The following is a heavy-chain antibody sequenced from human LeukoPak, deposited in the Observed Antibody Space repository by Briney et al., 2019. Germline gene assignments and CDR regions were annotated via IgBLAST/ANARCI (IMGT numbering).Heavy chain of an antibody. Sequence: GGPLRLSCAASGFTFSSYEMNWVRQAPGKGLEWVSYISSSGSTIYYADSVKGRFTISRDNAKNSLYLQMNSLRAEDTAVYYCAREGAHDAFDIWGQGTMVTVSS. V-gene: IGHV3-48*03. CDR2: ISSSGSTI. CDR3: AREGAHDAFDI. CDR1: GFTFSSYE. D-gene: IGHD4/OR15-4a*01. J-gene: IGHJ3*02.